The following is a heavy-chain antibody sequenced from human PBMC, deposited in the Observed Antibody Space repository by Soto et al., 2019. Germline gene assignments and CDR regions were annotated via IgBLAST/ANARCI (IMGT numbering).Heavy chain of an antibody. CDR2: IYHSGST. V-gene: IGHV4-30-2*01. J-gene: IGHJ5*02. CDR3: ARGGNHNWFDP. D-gene: IGHD2-15*01. CDR1: CGSISSGGYS. Sequence: PSETLSLTCAVSCGSISSGGYSWSWIRQPPGKGLEWIGYIYHSGSTYYNPSLKSRVTISVDRSKNQFSLKLSSVTAADTAVYYCARGGNHNWFDPWGQGTLVTVSS.